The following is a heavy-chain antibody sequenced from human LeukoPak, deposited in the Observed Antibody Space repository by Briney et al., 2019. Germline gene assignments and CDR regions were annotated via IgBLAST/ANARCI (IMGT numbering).Heavy chain of an antibody. V-gene: IGHV3-9*01. CDR3: AKDLAVAGTMIDY. Sequence: GGSLRLSCTASGFTFSTSAMHWVRQAPGKGLEWVSGISWNSGSIGYADSVKGRFTISRDNAKNSLYLQMNSLRAEDTALYYCAKDLAVAGTMIDYWGQGTLVTVSS. CDR2: ISWNSGSI. J-gene: IGHJ4*02. CDR1: GFTFSTSA. D-gene: IGHD6-19*01.